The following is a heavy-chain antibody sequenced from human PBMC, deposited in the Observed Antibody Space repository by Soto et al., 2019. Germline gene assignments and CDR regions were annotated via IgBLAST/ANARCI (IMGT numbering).Heavy chain of an antibody. J-gene: IGHJ6*02. D-gene: IGHD6-6*01. V-gene: IGHV3-21*01. Sequence: GGSLRLSCAASGFTFSSYSMNWVRQAPGKGLEWVSSISSSSSYIYYADSVKGRFTISRDNAKNSLYLQMNSLRAEDTAVYYCARGEYSSSLRLSRVTKYYYYYGMDVWGQGTTVTVSS. CDR1: GFTFSSYS. CDR3: ARGEYSSSLRLSRVTKYYYYYGMDV. CDR2: ISSSSSYI.